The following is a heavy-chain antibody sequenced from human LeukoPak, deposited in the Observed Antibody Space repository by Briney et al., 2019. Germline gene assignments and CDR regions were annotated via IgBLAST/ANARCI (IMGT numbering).Heavy chain of an antibody. V-gene: IGHV3-33*01. D-gene: IGHD5-12*01. CDR3: ARGGGYSHFDY. CDR2: IWYDGSNK. CDR1: GFTFSSYG. J-gene: IGHJ4*02. Sequence: GRSLRLSCAASGFTFSSYGMHWVRQAPGKGLEGVAVIWYDGSNKYYADSVKGRFTISRDNSKNTLYLQMNSLRAEDTAVYYCARGGGYSHFDYWGQGTLVTVSS.